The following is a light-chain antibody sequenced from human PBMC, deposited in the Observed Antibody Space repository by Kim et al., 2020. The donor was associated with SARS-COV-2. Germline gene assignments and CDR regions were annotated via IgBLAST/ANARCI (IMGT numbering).Light chain of an antibody. J-gene: IGLJ2*01. CDR1: SSDVGGYNY. V-gene: IGLV2-14*03. CDR2: DVS. Sequence: QSALTKPASVSGSHGQSITISCTGTSSDVGGYNYVSWYQQHPGKAPKLMIYDVSNRPSGVSNRFSGSKSGNTASLTISGLQAEDEADYYCSSYTSSSTRLFGGGTQLTVL. CDR3: SSYTSSSTRL.